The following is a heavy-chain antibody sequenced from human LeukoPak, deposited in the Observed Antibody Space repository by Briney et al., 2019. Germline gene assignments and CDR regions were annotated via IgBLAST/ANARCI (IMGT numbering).Heavy chain of an antibody. J-gene: IGHJ4*02. CDR1: GFTFSSDA. CDR2: ISYDGSNK. V-gene: IGHV3-30-3*01. Sequence: PGRSLRLSCAASGFTFSSDALHWVGQAPGKELEWVAVISYDGSNKYYADSVKGRFSISRDNAKNALYLQLNSLRAEDTAVFYCARELSGSISRHFAYWGQGTLVTVSS. D-gene: IGHD2-15*01. CDR3: ARELSGSISRHFAY.